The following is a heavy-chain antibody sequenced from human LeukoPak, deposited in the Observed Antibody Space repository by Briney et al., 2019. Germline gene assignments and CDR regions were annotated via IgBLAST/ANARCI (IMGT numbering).Heavy chain of an antibody. V-gene: IGHV3-53*01. CDR3: ARGAVGAANYDY. Sequence: PGGSLRLSCAASGFTVSGSYMIWVRQAPGKGLEWVSVIYSGGSTHYADSVKGRFTISRDNSKNTLYLQMNSLRVEDTAMYYCARGAVGAANYDYWGQGTLVTVSS. J-gene: IGHJ4*02. D-gene: IGHD1-26*01. CDR1: GFTVSGSY. CDR2: IYSGGST.